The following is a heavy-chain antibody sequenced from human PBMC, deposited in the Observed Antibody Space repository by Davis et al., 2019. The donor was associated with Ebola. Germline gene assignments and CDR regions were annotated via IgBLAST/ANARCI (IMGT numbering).Heavy chain of an antibody. J-gene: IGHJ4*02. D-gene: IGHD6-6*01. CDR3: AREDRGSSFGY. CDR1: GFPFSDYY. CDR2: ISSSGDSI. Sequence: PGGSLRLSCAASGFPFSDYYMNWIRQAPGKGLEWLSYISSSGDSIDYADSVKGRFTTSRDNAKNSLFLQMNSLRAEDTAVYYCAREDRGSSFGYWGQGTLVTVSS. V-gene: IGHV3-11*01.